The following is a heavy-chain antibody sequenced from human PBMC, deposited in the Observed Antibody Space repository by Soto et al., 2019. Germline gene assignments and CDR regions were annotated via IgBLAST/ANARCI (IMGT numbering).Heavy chain of an antibody. CDR2: INAGNGNT. D-gene: IGHD3-22*01. CDR1: GYTFTSYA. Sequence: QVQLVQSGAEVKKPGASVKVSCKASGYTFTSYAMHWVRQAPGQRLEWMGWINAGNGNTKYSQKFQGRVTITRDTSASTAYMERSSLRSEGTAVYYCARSSGYYLTDYWGQGTLVTVSS. CDR3: ARSSGYYLTDY. V-gene: IGHV1-3*01. J-gene: IGHJ4*02.